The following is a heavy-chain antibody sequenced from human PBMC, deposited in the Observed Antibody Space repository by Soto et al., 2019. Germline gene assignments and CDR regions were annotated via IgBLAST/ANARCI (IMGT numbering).Heavy chain of an antibody. D-gene: IGHD1-26*01. V-gene: IGHV3-23*01. Sequence: GGCLRRSCAACGFDFSRDVMNWVRQAPGKRLQWDASTFRSGRTTYYADSVKGRFNISRDNSKNTLYLQLNSLRVEDTPLYYCAKSQSGSFFAAFDLWGQGTMVTVSS. CDR3: AKSQSGSFFAAFDL. CDR1: GFDFSRDV. CDR2: TFRSGRTT. J-gene: IGHJ3*01.